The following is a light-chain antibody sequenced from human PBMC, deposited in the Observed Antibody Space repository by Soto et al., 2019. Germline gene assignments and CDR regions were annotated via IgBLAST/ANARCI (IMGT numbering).Light chain of an antibody. CDR2: DAS. CDR1: QSVSSNF. CDR3: QQYGSSPRT. J-gene: IGKJ1*01. Sequence: EIVLTQSPGTLSLSPGQRATLSCRASQSVSSNFLAWYQQKPGQAPRLLIFDASNRATGIPDRFSGSGSGTDFTLTISRLEPEDFSVYYCQQYGSSPRTFGQGTKVEMK. V-gene: IGKV3-20*01.